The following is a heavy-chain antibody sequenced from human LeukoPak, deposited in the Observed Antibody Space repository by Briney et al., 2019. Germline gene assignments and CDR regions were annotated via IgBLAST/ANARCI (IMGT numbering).Heavy chain of an antibody. J-gene: IGHJ4*02. CDR1: GYTFTSYG. D-gene: IGHD6-19*01. CDR2: ISAYNGST. V-gene: IGHV1-18*01. Sequence: ASVKVSCKASGYTFTSYGISWVRQAPGQGLEWMGWISAYNGSTNYAQKLQGRVTMTTDTSTSTAYMELRSLRSDDTAVYYCARGLLLSGWATLIYYFDYWGQGTLVTVSS. CDR3: ARGLLLSGWATLIYYFDY.